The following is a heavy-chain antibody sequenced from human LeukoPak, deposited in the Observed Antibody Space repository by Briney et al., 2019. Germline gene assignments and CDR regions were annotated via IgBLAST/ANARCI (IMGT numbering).Heavy chain of an antibody. Sequence: GGSLRLSCAASGFTFSSYWMSWVRQAPGKGLEWVANIKQDGSEKYYVDSVKGRFTISRDNAKNSLYLQMNSLRAEDTAVYYCAGTSSQNWFDHWGQGTLVTVSS. CDR1: GFTFSSYW. CDR2: IKQDGSEK. J-gene: IGHJ5*02. V-gene: IGHV3-7*01. CDR3: AGTSSQNWFDH.